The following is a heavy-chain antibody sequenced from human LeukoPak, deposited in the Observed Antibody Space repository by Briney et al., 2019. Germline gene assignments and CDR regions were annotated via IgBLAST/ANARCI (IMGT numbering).Heavy chain of an antibody. CDR2: ISSNGGNT. D-gene: IGHD4-23*01. V-gene: IGHV3-23*01. J-gene: IGHJ4*02. CDR3: AKDRWAYYFDY. CDR1: GFTFSSFA. Sequence: GGSLRLSCAASGFTFSSFAMSWVRQAPGKGLEWVSDISSNGGNTYYADSVKGRFTISRDNSKNTLYLQMNSLRAEDTAVYYCAKDRWAYYFDYWGQGTPVTVSS.